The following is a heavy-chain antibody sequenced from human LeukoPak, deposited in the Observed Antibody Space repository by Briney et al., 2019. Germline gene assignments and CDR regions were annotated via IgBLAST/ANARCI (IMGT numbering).Heavy chain of an antibody. CDR3: ARDSYDCSSTSCYDWFDP. Sequence: GRSLRLSCTASAFTFSSYAMHWVRQAPGKGLEWVAVISYDGSNKYYADSVKGRFTISRDNSKNKLYLQMDSLRAEDTAVYYCARDSYDCSSTSCYDWFDPWGQGTLVTVSS. J-gene: IGHJ5*02. CDR2: ISYDGSNK. D-gene: IGHD2-2*01. V-gene: IGHV3-30-3*01. CDR1: AFTFSSYA.